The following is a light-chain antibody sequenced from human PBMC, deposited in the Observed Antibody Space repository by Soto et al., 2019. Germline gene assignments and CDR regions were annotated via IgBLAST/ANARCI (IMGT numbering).Light chain of an antibody. CDR3: SSYTTTSTIL. J-gene: IGLJ2*01. CDR2: GVS. V-gene: IGLV2-14*01. CDR1: NNDTGNYKY. Sequence: QSALTQPASVSGSPGQSITISCTGSNNDTGNYKYVSWYQQHPGKAPKLMIYGVSNRPSGVSNRFSGSKSGNTASLTISGLQAEDEAHYYCSSYTTTSTILFGGGTKLTVL.